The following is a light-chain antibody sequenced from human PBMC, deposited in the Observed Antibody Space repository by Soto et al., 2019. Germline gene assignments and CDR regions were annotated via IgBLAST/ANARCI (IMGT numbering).Light chain of an antibody. CDR3: QQRSNWPYT. V-gene: IGKV3-11*01. J-gene: IGKJ2*01. CDR2: DAS. Sequence: EIVLTQSPATLSLSPGERATLSCRASQSVSSYLAWYQQKPGQAPRLLIYDASSRATCIPARFSGSGSGTDFTRTISSLEPEDFAFYYWQQRSNWPYTFGPGNKLEIK. CDR1: QSVSSY.